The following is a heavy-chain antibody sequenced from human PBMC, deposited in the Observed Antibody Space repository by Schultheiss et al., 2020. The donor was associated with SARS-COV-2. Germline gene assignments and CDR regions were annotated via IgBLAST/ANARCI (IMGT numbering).Heavy chain of an antibody. CDR2: IYYSGST. J-gene: IGHJ6*03. CDR3: ARNLPYYYYMDV. CDR1: GGSISSGDYY. V-gene: IGHV4-30-4*01. Sequence: SETLSLTCTVSGGSISSGDYYWSWIRQPPGKGLEWIGYIYYSGSTNYNPSLKSRVTISVDTSKNQFSLKLSSVTAADTAVYYCARNLPYYYYMDVWGKGTTVTVSS.